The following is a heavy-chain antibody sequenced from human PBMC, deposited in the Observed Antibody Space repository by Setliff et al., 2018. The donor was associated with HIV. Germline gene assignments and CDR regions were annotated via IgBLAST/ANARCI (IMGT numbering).Heavy chain of an antibody. CDR2: IYYSGSI. V-gene: IGHV4-30-4*08. CDR3: ARAPLSRLRSYYYYYGMDV. Sequence: TLSLTCTVSGGSISSGDYYWSWIRQPPGKGLEWIGYIYYSGSIYYNPSLKSRVTISIDTSKNQFSLKLSSVTAADTALYYCARAPLSRLRSYYYYYGMDVWGQGTTVTVSS. J-gene: IGHJ6*02. D-gene: IGHD4-17*01. CDR1: GGSISSGDYY.